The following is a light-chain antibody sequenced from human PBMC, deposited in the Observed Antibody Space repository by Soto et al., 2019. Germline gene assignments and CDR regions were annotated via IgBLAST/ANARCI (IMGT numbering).Light chain of an antibody. CDR3: QQYNNWPRT. CDR2: GAS. CDR1: QSVSSN. Sequence: EIVMTQSPASLSVSPGERATLSCRASQSVSSNLAWYQQKPGQPPRLLIYGASTGATGVPARFSGSGSGTDFTLTISSLQSEDFAVYYCQQYNNWPRTFGQGTKVEIK. J-gene: IGKJ1*01. V-gene: IGKV3-15*01.